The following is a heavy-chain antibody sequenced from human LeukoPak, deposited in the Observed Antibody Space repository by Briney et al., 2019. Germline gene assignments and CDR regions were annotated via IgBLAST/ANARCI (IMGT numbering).Heavy chain of an antibody. CDR2: ISYDGSNK. CDR3: AKDPRDSYYYGSSSFGWYFDL. Sequence: GGSLRLSCAASGFTFGSYAMSWVRQAPGKGLEWVAVISYDGSNKYYADSVKGRFTISRDNSKNTLYLQMNSLRAEDTAVYYCAKDPRDSYYYGSSSFGWYFDLWGRGTLVTVSS. J-gene: IGHJ2*01. V-gene: IGHV3-30*18. D-gene: IGHD3-10*01. CDR1: GFTFGSYA.